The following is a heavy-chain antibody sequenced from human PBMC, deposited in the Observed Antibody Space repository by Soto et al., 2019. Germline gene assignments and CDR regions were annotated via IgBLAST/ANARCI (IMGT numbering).Heavy chain of an antibody. Sequence: AASVKVSCKASGYTFTSYGISWVRQAPGQGLEWMGWISAYNGNTNYAQKLQGRVTMTTDTSTSTAYMELRSLRSDDTAVYYCARDGAGGDYYQTHYNWFDPWGQGTLVTVSS. CDR1: GYTFTSYG. CDR3: ARDGAGGDYYQTHYNWFDP. V-gene: IGHV1-18*01. D-gene: IGHD4-17*01. CDR2: ISAYNGNT. J-gene: IGHJ5*02.